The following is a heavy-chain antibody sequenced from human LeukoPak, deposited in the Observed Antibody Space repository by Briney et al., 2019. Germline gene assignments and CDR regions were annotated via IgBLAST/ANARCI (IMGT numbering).Heavy chain of an antibody. V-gene: IGHV3-30*02. CDR1: GFTFSSYG. CDR3: ARAGPDPRITMIVAPFDY. Sequence: GGSLRLSCAASGFTFSSYGMHWVRQAPGKGLEWVAFIWYDGSNKYYADSVKGRFTISRDNSKNTLYLQMNSLRAEDTAVYYCARAGPDPRITMIVAPFDYWGQGTLVTVSS. CDR2: IWYDGSNK. D-gene: IGHD3-22*01. J-gene: IGHJ4*02.